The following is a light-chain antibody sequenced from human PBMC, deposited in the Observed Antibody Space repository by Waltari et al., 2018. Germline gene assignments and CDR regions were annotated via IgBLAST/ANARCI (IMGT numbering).Light chain of an antibody. CDR2: EAS. Sequence: DTQMTQSPSSLSASVGDRVTITCRASQGITNDLAWYQQKPGETPKLLIYEASSLQSGIPSRFSGSGSGTDFTLTISSLQSEDFATYYCQHYYSTPPTFGQGTKVEIK. J-gene: IGKJ1*01. CDR3: QHYYSTPPT. V-gene: IGKV1-NL1*01. CDR1: QGITND.